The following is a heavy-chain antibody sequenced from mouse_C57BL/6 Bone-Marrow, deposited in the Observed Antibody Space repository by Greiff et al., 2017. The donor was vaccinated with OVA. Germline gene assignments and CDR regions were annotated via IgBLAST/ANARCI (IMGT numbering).Heavy chain of an antibody. CDR2: ISNGGGST. CDR1: GFTFSDYY. V-gene: IGHV5-12*01. J-gene: IGHJ2*01. D-gene: IGHD1-1*01. Sequence: EVQLKESGGGLVQPGGSLKLSCAASGFTFSDYYMYWVRQTPEKRLEWVAYISNGGGSTYYPDTVKGRFTISRDNAKNTLYLQMSRLKSEDTAMYYCARQRVYILDYWGQGTTLTVSS. CDR3: ARQRVYILDY.